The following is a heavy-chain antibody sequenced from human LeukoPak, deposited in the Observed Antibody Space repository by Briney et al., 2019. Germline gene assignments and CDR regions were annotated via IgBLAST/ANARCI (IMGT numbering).Heavy chain of an antibody. CDR3: ARAPPGYCSGGSCYPFDY. V-gene: IGHV3-66*02. Sequence: GSLRLSCAASGFTVSSTYMTWVRQAPGKGLERVSLIYSGGTTYHADSVKGRFTISRDNSKNTLYLQMNSLRVEDTAVYYCARAPPGYCSGGSCYPFDYWGQGTLVTVSS. J-gene: IGHJ4*02. CDR1: GFTVSSTY. CDR2: IYSGGTT. D-gene: IGHD2-15*01.